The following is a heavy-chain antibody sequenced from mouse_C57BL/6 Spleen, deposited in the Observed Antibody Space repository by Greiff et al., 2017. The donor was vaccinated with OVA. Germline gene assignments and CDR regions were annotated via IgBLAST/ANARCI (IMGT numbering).Heavy chain of an antibody. J-gene: IGHJ3*01. V-gene: IGHV1-64*01. CDR2: IHPNSGST. CDR3: APYYYGSSGFAY. D-gene: IGHD1-1*01. CDR1: GYTFTSYW. Sequence: QVQLKQSGAELVKPGASVKLSCKASGYTFTSYWMHWVKQRPGQGLEWIGMIHPNSGSTNYNEKFKSKATLTVDKSSSTAYMQLSSLTSEDSAVYYCAPYYYGSSGFAYWGQGTLVTVSA.